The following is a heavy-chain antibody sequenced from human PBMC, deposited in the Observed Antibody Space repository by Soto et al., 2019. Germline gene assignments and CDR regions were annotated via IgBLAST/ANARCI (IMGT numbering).Heavy chain of an antibody. CDR2: IIPQFPTP. CDR3: ARDAADTPMVY. CDR1: GGIFRSNA. Sequence: QVQLVQSGAEVRKPGSSVKVSCKSSGGIFRSNAISWVRQAPGQGLEWMGAIIPQFPTPYYAQKFQGRVTITADESTSTAYMALNRLRADDTAVYFCARDAADTPMVYWGQGTLLTVSS. V-gene: IGHV1-69*01. D-gene: IGHD5-18*01. J-gene: IGHJ4*02.